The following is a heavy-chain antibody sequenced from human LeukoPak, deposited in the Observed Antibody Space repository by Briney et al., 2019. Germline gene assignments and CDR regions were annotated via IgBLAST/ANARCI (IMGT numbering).Heavy chain of an antibody. D-gene: IGHD5-12*01. CDR2: INSDGSST. J-gene: IGHJ4*02. V-gene: IGHV3-74*01. CDR1: GFTFSSYW. Sequence: GGSLRLSCAAPGFTFSSYWMHWVRQAPGKGLVWVSRINSDGSSTSYADSVKGRFTISRDNAKNTLYLQMNSLRAEDTAVYYCAVRGYSGYDTSYFDYWGQGTLVTVSS. CDR3: AVRGYSGYDTSYFDY.